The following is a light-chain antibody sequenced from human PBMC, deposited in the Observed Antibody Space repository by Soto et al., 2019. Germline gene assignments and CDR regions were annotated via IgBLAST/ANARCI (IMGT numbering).Light chain of an antibody. J-gene: IGKJ4*01. V-gene: IGKV3-15*01. CDR2: GAS. CDR3: QHRRAWPVT. Sequence: EIVMTQSPATLSVSPGERATLSCRASQSVSSNLAWYQQKPGQAPRLLIYGASTRATGIPARFSGSGSGTEFTLTISSLQSEDVAVYYCQHRRAWPVTFGGGTRVEIK. CDR1: QSVSSN.